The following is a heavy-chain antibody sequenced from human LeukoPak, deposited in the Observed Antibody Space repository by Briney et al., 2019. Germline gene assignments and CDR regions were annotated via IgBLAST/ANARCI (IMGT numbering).Heavy chain of an antibody. CDR2: IYCSGST. CDR3: HSETVLENFDY. CDR1: GGSISSSSYY. V-gene: IGHV4-39*01. J-gene: IGHJ4*02. D-gene: IGHD1-1*01. Sequence: TSETLSLTCTVSGGSISSSSYYWGWIRQPPGKGLEWIGSIYCSGSTYYNPSLKSRVTISVDTSKNQFSLKLSSVTAADTAVYYCHSETVLENFDYWGQGTLVTVSS.